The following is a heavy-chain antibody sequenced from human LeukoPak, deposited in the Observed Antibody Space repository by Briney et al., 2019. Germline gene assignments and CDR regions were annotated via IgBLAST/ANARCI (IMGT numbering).Heavy chain of an antibody. J-gene: IGHJ4*02. D-gene: IGHD4-23*01. Sequence: GRSLRLSCAASGFTFSSYTMHWVRQAPGKGLEWVAVIPYDGSNAYYAVSVKGRFTISRDNSKNTLYLQMNSLRVEDSAVYYCAKNTKPTLVTPDFWGQGTLVTVSS. CDR1: GFTFSSYT. CDR2: IPYDGSNA. CDR3: AKNTKPTLVTPDF. V-gene: IGHV3-30-3*02.